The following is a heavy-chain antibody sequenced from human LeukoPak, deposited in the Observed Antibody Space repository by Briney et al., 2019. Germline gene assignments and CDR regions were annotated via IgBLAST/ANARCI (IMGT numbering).Heavy chain of an antibody. D-gene: IGHD2-21*02. J-gene: IGHJ4*02. V-gene: IGHV3-21*01. Sequence: KTAGSLRLSCAASGFTFSSYSMNWVRQAPGKGLEWVSSISNSSSYIYHADSVKGRITISRDNAKDSLYLQMNSLRAEETAVYDCARNHNVGVTRWGFDYWGQGTLVTVSS. CDR2: ISNSSSYI. CDR3: ARNHNVGVTRWGFDY. CDR1: GFTFSSYS.